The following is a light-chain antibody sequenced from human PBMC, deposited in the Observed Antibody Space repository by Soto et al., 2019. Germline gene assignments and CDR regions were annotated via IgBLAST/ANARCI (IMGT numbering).Light chain of an antibody. V-gene: IGLV2-14*01. J-gene: IGLJ1*01. CDR2: QVT. CDR1: SSDLAIYNY. CDR3: SSYPDSSNYV. Sequence: QSALTQPASVSGSPGQSITISCTGTSSDLAIYNYVSWYQQQPGKAPKLMIYQVTNRPSGVSNRFSGSRSVNTASLTISGLQAEDEADYYCSSYPDSSNYVFGTGTKLTVL.